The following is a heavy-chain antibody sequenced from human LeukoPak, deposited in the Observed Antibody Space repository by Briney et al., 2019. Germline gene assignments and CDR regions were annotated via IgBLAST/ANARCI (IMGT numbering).Heavy chain of an antibody. J-gene: IGHJ4*02. CDR3: ARDMPLYGNPGIAVAGPYYFDY. CDR1: GGTFSSYA. V-gene: IGHV1-69*05. D-gene: IGHD6-19*01. CDR2: IIPIFGTA. Sequence: SVKVSCXASGGTFSSYAISWVRQALGQGLEWMGRIIPIFGTANYAQKFQGRVTITTDESTSTAYMELSSLRSEDTAVYYCARDMPLYGNPGIAVAGPYYFDYWGQGTLVTVSS.